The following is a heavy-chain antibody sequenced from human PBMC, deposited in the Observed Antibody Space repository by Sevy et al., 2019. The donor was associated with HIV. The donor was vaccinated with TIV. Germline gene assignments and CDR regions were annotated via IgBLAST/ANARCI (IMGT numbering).Heavy chain of an antibody. J-gene: IGHJ4*02. V-gene: IGHV3-9*01. D-gene: IGHD3-10*01. CDR3: AKDNYYGSGSYSYYFDY. Sequence: SLKISCAASGFTFDDYAMHWVRQAPGKGLEWVSGISWNSGSIGYADSVKGRFTISRDNAKNSLYLQMNSLRAEDTALYYCAKDNYYGSGSYSYYFDYWGQGTLVTVSS. CDR2: ISWNSGSI. CDR1: GFTFDDYA.